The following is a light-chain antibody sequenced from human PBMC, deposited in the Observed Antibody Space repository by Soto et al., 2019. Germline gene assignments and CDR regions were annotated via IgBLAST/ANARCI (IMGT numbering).Light chain of an antibody. CDR2: EVN. J-gene: IGLJ2*01. Sequence: QSALTQPPSASGSPGQSVTISCTGTSSDVGVYNSVSWYQQHPGKAPKLMIYEVNKRPSGVPDRFSGSKSGNTASLTVSGLQAEDEAGYYCSSYAGSNNYVVFGGGTQLTVL. CDR3: SSYAGSNNYVV. V-gene: IGLV2-8*01. CDR1: SSDVGVYNS.